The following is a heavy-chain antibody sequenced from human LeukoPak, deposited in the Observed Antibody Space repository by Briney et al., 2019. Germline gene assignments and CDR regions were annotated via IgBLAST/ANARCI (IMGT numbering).Heavy chain of an antibody. CDR3: TKLKGWYGEGFFDY. V-gene: IGHV3-53*01. CDR1: GFTVSSNY. J-gene: IGHJ4*02. CDR2: LYSGGAT. Sequence: QPGGSLRLSCAASGFTVSSNYMSWVRQPAGKGLEWVSVLYSGGATFYADSVKGRFTISRDTSKNTLYLQMNGLRADDTAVYYCTKLKGWYGEGFFDYWGQGTLVTVSS. D-gene: IGHD6-19*01.